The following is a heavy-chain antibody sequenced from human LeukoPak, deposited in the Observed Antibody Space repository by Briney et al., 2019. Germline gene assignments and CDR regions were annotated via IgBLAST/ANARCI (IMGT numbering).Heavy chain of an antibody. CDR1: GGTFSSYA. J-gene: IGHJ4*02. CDR3: ARGYCSSTSCYAYHFDY. V-gene: IGHV1-69*05. D-gene: IGHD2-2*01. Sequence: GSSVKVSCKASGGTFSSYAISWVRQAPGQGLEWMGRIIPIFGTANYAQKFQGRVTITTDESTSTAYMELSSLRPEDTAVYYCARGYCSSTSCYAYHFDYWGQGTLVTVSS. CDR2: IIPIFGTA.